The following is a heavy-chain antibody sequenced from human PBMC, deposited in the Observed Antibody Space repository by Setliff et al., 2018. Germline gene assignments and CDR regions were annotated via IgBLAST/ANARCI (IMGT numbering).Heavy chain of an antibody. J-gene: IGHJ3*02. CDR1: GYTFAKYG. Sequence: EASVKVSCKAFGYTFAKYGTSWVRQAPGQGLGWMGWISGYNGYTVYAQKLQGRVTLTTDTSTGTAYMEVRSLRSDDTAQYYCVRDRAAIVVGPPTAAFDIWGQGTMVTVSS. V-gene: IGHV1-18*01. CDR2: ISGYNGYT. D-gene: IGHD2-2*01. CDR3: VRDRAAIVVGPPTAAFDI.